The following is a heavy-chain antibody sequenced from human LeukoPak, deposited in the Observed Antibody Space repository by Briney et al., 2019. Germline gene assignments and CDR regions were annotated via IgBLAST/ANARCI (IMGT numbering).Heavy chain of an antibody. D-gene: IGHD3-22*01. Sequence: PSETLSLTCTFSGGSISSGGYYSSWIRQHPGRGREWIGYIYYSGSTYYNPSLKSRVTISVDTSKNQFSLKLSSVTAADTAVYYCASHRPTYYYDSSGSYDAFDIWGQGTMVTVSS. CDR3: ASHRPTYYYDSSGSYDAFDI. J-gene: IGHJ3*02. CDR1: GGSISSGGYY. CDR2: IYYSGST. V-gene: IGHV4-31*03.